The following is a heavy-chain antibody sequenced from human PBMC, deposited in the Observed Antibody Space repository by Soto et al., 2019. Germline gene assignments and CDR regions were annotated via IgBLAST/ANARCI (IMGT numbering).Heavy chain of an antibody. CDR3: AKDGGYSSGWTFDY. D-gene: IGHD6-19*01. CDR1: GFTFSSYG. J-gene: IGHJ4*02. V-gene: IGHV3-30*18. CDR2: ISYDGSNK. Sequence: QVQLVESGGGVVQPGRSLRLSCAASGFTFSSYGMHWVRQAPGKGLEWVAVISYDGSNKYYADSVKGRFTISRDNSKNTRYLQMNSLRAEDTAVYYCAKDGGYSSGWTFDYCFQGTLVTVSS.